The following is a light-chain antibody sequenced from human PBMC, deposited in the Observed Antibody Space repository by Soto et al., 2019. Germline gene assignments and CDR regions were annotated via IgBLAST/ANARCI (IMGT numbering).Light chain of an antibody. CDR2: GAS. J-gene: IGKJ1*01. CDR3: QQYDSSPWT. Sequence: EIVLTQSPGTLSLSPGERATLSCRFSQSVSSSYLAWYQQNPGKAPRLLIYGASNRATGIPDRFSGSGSGTDFTLTISRLEPEDFAVYYCQQYDSSPWTFGQGTKVEIK. V-gene: IGKV3-20*01. CDR1: QSVSSSY.